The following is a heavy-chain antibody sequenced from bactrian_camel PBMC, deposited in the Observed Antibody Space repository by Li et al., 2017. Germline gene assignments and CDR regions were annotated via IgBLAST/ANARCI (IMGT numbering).Heavy chain of an antibody. CDR2: INRAGGNT. Sequence: QLVESGGGSVQSGGSLRLSCAASGFTFSDNWMHWVRQVPGKGLEWVSTINRAGGNTYYADSVQGRFTISRDNAKNTVYLQMNSLKPEDTAVYYCAADLRPLLARTLVSAYYSYWGQGTQVTVS. J-gene: IGHJ4*01. CDR1: GFTFSDNW. CDR3: AADLRPLLARTLVSAYYSY. V-gene: IGHV3S25*01. D-gene: IGHD3*01.